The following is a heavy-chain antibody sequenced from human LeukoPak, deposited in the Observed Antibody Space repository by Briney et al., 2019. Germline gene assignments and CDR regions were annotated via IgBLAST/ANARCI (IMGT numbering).Heavy chain of an antibody. CDR2: LNPQTGDP. D-gene: IGHD3-9*01. CDR1: GYTFSAYY. CDR3: ARGSRYHDWLSPLDS. J-gene: IGHJ4*02. Sequence: ASVKVSCKASGYTFSAYYIHWVRQAPGQGLEWMGWLNPQTGDPHFAQNFQGRVTLTRDTSMSTAYMEMSRLRSDDTAVFYCARGSRYHDWLSPLDSWGQGTLVTVSS. V-gene: IGHV1-2*02.